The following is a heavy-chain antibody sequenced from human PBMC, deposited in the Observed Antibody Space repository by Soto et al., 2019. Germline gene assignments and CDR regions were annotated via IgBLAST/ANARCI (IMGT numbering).Heavy chain of an antibody. CDR1: GYTFTNYA. V-gene: IGHV1-18*01. Sequence: QVQLVQSGVEVKKPGASVKVSCKASGYTFTNYAISWVRQAPGRGVERMGWVNTYNGNPNYAQIFQGKVTMTTDTSTGTAYLELRSLKSDDSAIYYCARDSQYSTDWQRFDSWGQGTLVTVSS. J-gene: IGHJ4*02. CDR2: VNTYNGNP. D-gene: IGHD6-6*01. CDR3: ARDSQYSTDWQRFDS.